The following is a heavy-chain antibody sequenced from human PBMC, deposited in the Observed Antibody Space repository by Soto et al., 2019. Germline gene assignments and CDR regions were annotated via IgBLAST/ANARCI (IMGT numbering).Heavy chain of an antibody. CDR1: GGSINSGGYY. D-gene: IGHD5-18*01. CDR2: IYYSGST. V-gene: IGHV4-31*03. J-gene: IGHJ4*02. Sequence: PSETLSLTCTVSGGSINSGGYYWSWIRQHPGKGLEWIGYIYYSGSTYHNPSLKSRLTISVDTSKSQFSLKLNSVTAADTAVYYCARSGYSYGYDFDYWGQGTLVTVSS. CDR3: ARSGYSYGYDFDY.